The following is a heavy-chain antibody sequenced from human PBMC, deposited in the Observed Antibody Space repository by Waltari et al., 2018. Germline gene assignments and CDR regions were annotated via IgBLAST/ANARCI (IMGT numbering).Heavy chain of an antibody. CDR1: GGSISSHY. V-gene: IGHV4-59*11. D-gene: IGHD2-2*01. CDR2: IYYSGST. Sequence: QVQLQESGPGLVKPSETLFLTCTVSGGSISSHYWSWIRQPPGKGLEWIGYIYYSGSTNYNPSLKSRVTISVDTSKNQFSLKLSSVTAADTAVYYCARGGVVVPAADNVGLDYWGQGTLVTVSS. CDR3: ARGGVVVPAADNVGLDY. J-gene: IGHJ4*02.